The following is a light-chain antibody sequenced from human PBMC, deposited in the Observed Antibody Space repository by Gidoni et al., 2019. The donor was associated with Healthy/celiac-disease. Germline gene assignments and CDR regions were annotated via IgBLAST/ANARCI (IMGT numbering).Light chain of an antibody. CDR2: DAS. V-gene: IGKV3-11*01. Sequence: EIVLTQSPATLSLSPGERAPLPCRASQSVSSYLAWYQQKPGQAPRLLIYDASNRATGIPARFSGSGSGTDFTLTISSLEPEDFAVYYCQQRSNWPRTFGPGTKVDIK. CDR1: QSVSSY. J-gene: IGKJ3*01. CDR3: QQRSNWPRT.